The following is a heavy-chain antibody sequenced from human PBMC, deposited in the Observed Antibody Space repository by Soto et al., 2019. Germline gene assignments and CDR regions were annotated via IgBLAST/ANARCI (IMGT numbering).Heavy chain of an antibody. CDR1: SDSISRYY. CDR2: IYYTVST. J-gene: IGHJ4*01. D-gene: IGHD5-18*01. V-gene: IGHV4-59*01. Sequence: SETLSLTCTVSSDSISRYYWSWIRQPPGKGLEWIGYIYYTVSTNSNPSLRSRLTMSVDASQNQFSLKLNSVTAADTAVYYCARGGDGYTTSFCEYWGLETLVSISS. CDR3: ARGGDGYTTSFCEY.